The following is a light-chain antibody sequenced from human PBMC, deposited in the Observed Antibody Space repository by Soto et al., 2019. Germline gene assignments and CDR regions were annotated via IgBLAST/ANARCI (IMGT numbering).Light chain of an antibody. CDR2: EVS. J-gene: IGLJ1*01. V-gene: IGLV2-8*01. CDR1: SSDVGGYNY. Sequence: SVLTRAPSASGSPGQSVPISYTGTSSDVGGYNYGSWYQQHPGKAPKLMIYEVSKRPSGVPDRFSGSKSGNTASLTVSGLQAEDEADYYCSSYAGSNNYVFGSGTKVTVL. CDR3: SSYAGSNNYV.